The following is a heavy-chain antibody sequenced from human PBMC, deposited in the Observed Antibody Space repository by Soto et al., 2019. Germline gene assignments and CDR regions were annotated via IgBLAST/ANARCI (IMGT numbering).Heavy chain of an antibody. Sequence: QVQLVQSGAEVKKPGASVKVSCKASGYTFNSYGISWVRQSPGQGLEWMGWISAYNDNTNYAQNLQVRVTMTTDTSTSTAYMELRSRRSDDTAVYYCSRESPPADYWGQGTLVTVSS. CDR2: ISAYNDNT. CDR1: GYTFNSYG. CDR3: SRESPPADY. V-gene: IGHV1-18*01. J-gene: IGHJ4*02.